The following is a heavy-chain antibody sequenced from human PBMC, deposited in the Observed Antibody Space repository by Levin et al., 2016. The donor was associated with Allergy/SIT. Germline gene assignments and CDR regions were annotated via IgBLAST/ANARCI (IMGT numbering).Heavy chain of an antibody. Sequence: GGSLRLSCAASGFTFSSYGMHWVRQAPGKGLEWVAVISYDGSNKYYADSVKGRFTISRDNSKNTLYLQMNSLRAEDTAVYYCAKERGYSSSWYESNDWFDPWGQGTLVTVSS. V-gene: IGHV3-30*18. CDR1: GFTFSSYG. J-gene: IGHJ5*02. CDR3: AKERGYSSSWYESNDWFDP. D-gene: IGHD6-13*01. CDR2: ISYDGSNK.